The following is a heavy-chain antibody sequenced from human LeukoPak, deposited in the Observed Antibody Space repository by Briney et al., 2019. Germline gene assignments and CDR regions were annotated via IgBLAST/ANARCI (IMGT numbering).Heavy chain of an antibody. J-gene: IGHJ4*02. Sequence: SETLSLTCTVSGGSISSGSYYWSWIRQPAGKGLEWIGEIYHSGSTNYNPSLKSRVTISVDKSKNQFSLKLSSVSAADTAVYYCARAGARLWLRGYYFDYWGQGTLVTVSS. CDR2: IYHSGST. CDR1: GGSISSGSYY. V-gene: IGHV4-61*10. D-gene: IGHD3-16*01. CDR3: ARAGARLWLRGYYFDY.